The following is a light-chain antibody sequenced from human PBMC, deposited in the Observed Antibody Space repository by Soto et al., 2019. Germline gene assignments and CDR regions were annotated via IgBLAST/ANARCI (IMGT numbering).Light chain of an antibody. CDR2: AAS. Sequence: DIVMTQSPASLAVSLGERATINCKSSQSVLYSSNNKNYLAWYQQKPGKAPKLLIYAASSLQSGVPSRFSGSGSGTDFTLTISSLQPEDFATYYCQQSYSTVTFGGGTKVDI. V-gene: IGKV4-1*01. CDR1: QSVLYSSNNKNY. CDR3: QQSYSTVT. J-gene: IGKJ4*01.